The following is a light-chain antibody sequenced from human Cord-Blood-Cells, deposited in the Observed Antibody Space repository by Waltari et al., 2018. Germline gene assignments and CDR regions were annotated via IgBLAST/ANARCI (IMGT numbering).Light chain of an antibody. CDR1: SSDVGGYNY. V-gene: IGLV2-14*01. CDR2: DVS. J-gene: IGLJ2*01. CDR3: SSYTSSSTLV. Sequence: QSALTPPASVSGSPGQSITISCTGTSSDVGGYNYVSWYQQHPGKAPKLMIYDVSNRPSGVSNRFSGSKSGNTASLTISGLQAEAEADYYCSSYTSSSTLVFGGGTKLTVL.